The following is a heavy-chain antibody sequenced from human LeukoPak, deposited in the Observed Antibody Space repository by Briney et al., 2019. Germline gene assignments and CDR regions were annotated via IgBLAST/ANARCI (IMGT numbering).Heavy chain of an antibody. J-gene: IGHJ6*03. CDR3: ARAAIAVAGDYHYHYMDV. V-gene: IGHV1-2*02. Sequence: GASVKVSCKASGYTFTGHYMHWVRQAPGQGLEWMGWISPNSGDTDYAQRFQGRVTMTRDTSISTAYMELSRLTSDDTAVYYCARAAIAVAGDYHYHYMDVWGKGTTVTVS. D-gene: IGHD6-19*01. CDR2: ISPNSGDT. CDR1: GYTFTGHY.